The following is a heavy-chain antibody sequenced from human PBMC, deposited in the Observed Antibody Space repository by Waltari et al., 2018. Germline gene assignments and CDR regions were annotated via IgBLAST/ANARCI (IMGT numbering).Heavy chain of an antibody. Sequence: QLQLQESGPGLVTPSETLSLTCTVSGCCISSSSYYWAWIRPPPGKGLEWIGSIYYSGSTYYNPSLKSRGTISVDTSKNQFSLKLSSVTAADTAVYYCARAARRACWFDPWGQGTLVTVSS. V-gene: IGHV4-39*07. D-gene: IGHD6-6*01. CDR2: IYYSGST. J-gene: IGHJ5*02. CDR1: GCCISSSSYY. CDR3: ARAARRACWFDP.